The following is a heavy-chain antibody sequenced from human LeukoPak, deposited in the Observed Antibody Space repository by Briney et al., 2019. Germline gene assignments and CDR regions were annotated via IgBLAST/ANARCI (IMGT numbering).Heavy chain of an antibody. J-gene: IGHJ4*02. V-gene: IGHV3-23*01. D-gene: IGHD6-13*01. CDR3: ARAGYSSTHHEFDY. Sequence: GGSLRLSCAASGFTFSSYAMSWVRQAPGKGLEWVSAISGSGGSTYYADSVKGRFTISRDNSKNTLYLQMNSLRAEDTAVYYCARAGYSSTHHEFDYWGQGTLVTVSS. CDR2: ISGSGGST. CDR1: GFTFSSYA.